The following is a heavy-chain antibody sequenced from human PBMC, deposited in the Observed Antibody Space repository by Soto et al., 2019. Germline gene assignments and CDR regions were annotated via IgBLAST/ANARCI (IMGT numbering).Heavy chain of an antibody. J-gene: IGHJ5*02. Sequence: SETLSLTCNVSVAAPSSCGYFYSWFRQPPWKGLEWLGYIYYSGGTNYNPSLKSRVTISLDKSKSQFSLRLISVTAADTAVYYCTREQSDDNYFDPWGQGTLVTVSS. CDR1: VAAPSSCGYF. CDR3: TREQSDDNYFDP. D-gene: IGHD6-19*01. V-gene: IGHV4-61*08. CDR2: IYYSGGT.